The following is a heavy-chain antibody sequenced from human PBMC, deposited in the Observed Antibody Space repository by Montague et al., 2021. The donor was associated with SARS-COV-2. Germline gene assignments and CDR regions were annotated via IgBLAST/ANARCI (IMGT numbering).Heavy chain of an antibody. V-gene: IGHV4-39*01. D-gene: IGHD3-22*01. Sequence: SETLSLTCTVSGGSISSSSYYWGWIRQPPGKGLEWIGSIYYSGSTYNNPSLKSRVTISVDTSKNQFSLKLSSVTAADTAVYYCARFPTSYYYDSKAAPATPDAFDIWGQGTMVTVSS. CDR1: GGSISSSSYY. J-gene: IGHJ3*02. CDR3: ARFPTSYYYDSKAAPATPDAFDI. CDR2: IYYSGST.